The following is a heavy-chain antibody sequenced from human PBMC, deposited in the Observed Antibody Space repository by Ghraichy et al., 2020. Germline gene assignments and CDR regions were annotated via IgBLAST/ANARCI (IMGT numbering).Heavy chain of an antibody. Sequence: LSLTCAASGFSFSDSAMHWVRQASGKGLEWVGHIRSKANNYATGYGVSVKGRFTISRDDSKNTAYLQMNSLKTEDTATYYCATGLVRVGSPNDYWGQGTVVTVSS. CDR3: ATGLVRVGSPNDY. CDR2: IRSKANNYAT. V-gene: IGHV3-73*01. CDR1: GFSFSDSA. D-gene: IGHD6-6*01. J-gene: IGHJ4*02.